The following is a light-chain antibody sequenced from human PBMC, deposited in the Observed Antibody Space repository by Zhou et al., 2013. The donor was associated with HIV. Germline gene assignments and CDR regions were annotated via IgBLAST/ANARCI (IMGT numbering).Light chain of an antibody. J-gene: IGKJ3*01. CDR3: QQSYSTLFT. V-gene: IGKV2D-29*02. CDR1: QSLLHSDGKSY. Sequence: VMTQTPLSLSVTPGQTASMSCKSSQSLLHSDGKSYLYWYQQKPGQSPQLLIQEASNRFSGVPDRFSGSGSGTDFTLTISSLQPEDFATYYCQQSYSTLFTFGPGTKVDIK. CDR2: EAS.